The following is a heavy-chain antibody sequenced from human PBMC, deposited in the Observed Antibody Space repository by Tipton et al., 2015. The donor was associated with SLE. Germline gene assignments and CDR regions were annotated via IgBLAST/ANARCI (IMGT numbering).Heavy chain of an antibody. CDR2: ISSCSGNT. D-gene: IGHD3-22*01. CDR3: ARAGVMIARGYFGY. Sequence: QSGAEVKKPGASVKVSCKASGFPFTGYGLSWVRQAPGQGPEWLGWISSCSGNTKYAEKVQGRVTMTTDTSTSTAYMELRSLRSDDTSVYYYARAGVMIARGYFGYWGQGAMVTVSS. J-gene: IGHJ4*02. CDR1: GFPFTGYG. V-gene: IGHV1-18*01.